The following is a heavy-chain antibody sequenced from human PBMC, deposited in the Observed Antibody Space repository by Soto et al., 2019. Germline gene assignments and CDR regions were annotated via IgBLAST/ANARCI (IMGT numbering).Heavy chain of an antibody. D-gene: IGHD3-22*01. V-gene: IGHV3-30-3*01. Sequence: QVQLVESGGGVVQPGRSLRLSCAASGFTCSSYAMHWVRQAPGKGLEWVAVISYDGSNKYYADSVKGRFTISRDNSKNTLYLQMNSLRAEDTAAYYCARDPSYSGYYDYWGQGTLVTVSS. CDR2: ISYDGSNK. J-gene: IGHJ4*02. CDR1: GFTCSSYA. CDR3: ARDPSYSGYYDY.